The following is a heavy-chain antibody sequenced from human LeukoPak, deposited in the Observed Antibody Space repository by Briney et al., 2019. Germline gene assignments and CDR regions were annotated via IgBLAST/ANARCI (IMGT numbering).Heavy chain of an antibody. D-gene: IGHD1-26*01. CDR1: GGTFSSYA. Sequence: ASVKVSCKASGGTFSSYAISWVRQAPGQGLEWMGWISAYNGNTNYAQKLRGRVTMTTDTSTSTAYMELRSLRSDDTAVYYCARGGRWELPRPYAFDIWGQGTMVTVSS. J-gene: IGHJ3*02. CDR3: ARGGRWELPRPYAFDI. V-gene: IGHV1-18*01. CDR2: ISAYNGNT.